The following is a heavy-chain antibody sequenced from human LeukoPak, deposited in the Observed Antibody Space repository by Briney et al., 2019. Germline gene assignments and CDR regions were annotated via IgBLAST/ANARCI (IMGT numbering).Heavy chain of an antibody. CDR1: GGTFSSSA. CDR3: ARGDNYYDSSGSHN. CDR2: IIPILGIA. J-gene: IGHJ4*02. D-gene: IGHD3-22*01. V-gene: IGHV1-69*04. Sequence: ASVKVSCKASGGTFSSSAICWVRPAPGPGLEWMGRIIPILGIANYAQKFQGRVTITADKSTSTAYMELSSLRSEDTAVYYCARGDNYYDSSGSHNWGQGTLVTVSS.